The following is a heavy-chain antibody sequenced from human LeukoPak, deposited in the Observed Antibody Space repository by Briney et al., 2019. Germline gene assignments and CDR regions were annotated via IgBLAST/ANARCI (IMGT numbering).Heavy chain of an antibody. CDR1: GYTFTSYG. CDR2: ISAYNGNT. V-gene: IGHV1-18*01. J-gene: IGHJ4*02. D-gene: IGHD6-13*01. CDR3: ARHDTGYSSSWYDY. Sequence: ASVKVSCKASGYTFTSYGISWARQAPGQGLEWMGWISAYNGNTNYAQKLQGRVTMTTDTSTSTAYMELRSLRSDDTAVYYCARHDTGYSSSWYDYWGQGTLVTVSS.